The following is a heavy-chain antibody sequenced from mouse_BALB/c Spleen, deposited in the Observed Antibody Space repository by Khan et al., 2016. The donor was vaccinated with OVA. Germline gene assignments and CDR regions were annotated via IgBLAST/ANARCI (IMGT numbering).Heavy chain of an antibody. J-gene: IGHJ3*01. CDR2: IWCDGTT. D-gene: IGHD1-2*01. CDR3: VKKGYYGYGNAWFAY. Sequence: QVQLKQSGPGLVAPSQSLSITCTVSGFSLTSYGVSWVRQPPGTGLEWLGVIWCDGTTNSHSALISRLSISKDNSNRQVFLKLNRLQTDDKATYYGVKKGYYGYGNAWFAYWGQGTLGTVS. V-gene: IGHV2-3*01. CDR1: GFSLTSYG.